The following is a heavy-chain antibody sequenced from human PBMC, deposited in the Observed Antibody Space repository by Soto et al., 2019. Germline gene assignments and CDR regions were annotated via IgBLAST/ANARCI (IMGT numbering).Heavy chain of an antibody. J-gene: IGHJ6*02. CDR3: ARAHRSYIAAAGTPAYYYYGMDV. D-gene: IGHD6-13*01. CDR1: GYTFTGYY. V-gene: IGHV1-2*02. CDR2: INPNSGGT. Sequence: WASVKVSCKASGYTFTGYYMHWVRQAPGQGLEWMGWINPNSGGTNYAQKFQGRVTMTRDTSISTAYMELSRLRSDDTAVYYCARAHRSYIAAAGTPAYYYYGMDVWGQGTTVTVSS.